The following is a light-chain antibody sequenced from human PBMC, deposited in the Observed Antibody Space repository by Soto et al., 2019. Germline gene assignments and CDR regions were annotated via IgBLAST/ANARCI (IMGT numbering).Light chain of an antibody. J-gene: IGKJ2*01. CDR1: QSVGSK. CDR2: GAS. V-gene: IGKV3D-15*01. CDR3: QQYNNWPYT. Sequence: EIVLTQSPGTLSLSPGERATLSCRASQSVGSKLAWYRQAPGQAPRLLIYGASTRASDTPARFSGSGAGTDFNLTISSLQSEDFAVYYCQQYNNWPYTFGQGTKLEIK.